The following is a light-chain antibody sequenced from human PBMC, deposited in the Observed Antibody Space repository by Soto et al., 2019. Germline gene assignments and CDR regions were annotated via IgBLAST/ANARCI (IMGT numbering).Light chain of an antibody. CDR2: GAS. J-gene: IGKJ3*01. CDR1: QNVYINS. Sequence: EVVLTQSPGTLSLSPGERATLSCRASQNVYINSLAWYQQKPGQPPRLLIYGASTRAAGIPERISGSESGADFALSIDGLEPEDFAIYYCQQYGDSPLTFGPGTRVD. CDR3: QQYGDSPLT. V-gene: IGKV3-20*01.